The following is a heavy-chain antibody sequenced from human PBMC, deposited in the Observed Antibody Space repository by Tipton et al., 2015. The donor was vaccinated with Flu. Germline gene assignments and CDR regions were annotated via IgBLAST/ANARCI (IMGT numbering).Heavy chain of an antibody. CDR3: ARLSFYDVDLKNFYFED. J-gene: IGHJ4*02. V-gene: IGHV4-59*05. CDR2: ISYSGNT. Sequence: TLSLTCTVSGGSVNSYFWSWIRQPPGKGLEWIGGISYSGNTYYNPSLKSRVVISVDTSKNQFSLKLTSVTAADTAIYYCARLSFYDVDLKNFYFEDWGQGTLVTVSS. CDR1: GGSVNSYF. D-gene: IGHD3-10*02.